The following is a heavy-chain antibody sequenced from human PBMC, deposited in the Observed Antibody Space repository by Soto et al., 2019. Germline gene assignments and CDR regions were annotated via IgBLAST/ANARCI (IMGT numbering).Heavy chain of an antibody. J-gene: IGHJ6*02. CDR1: GGTFSSYA. Sequence: QVQMVQSGAEVKKPGSSVKVSCKASGGTFSSYAISWVRQAPGQGLEWMGGIIPIFGTANYAQKFQGRVKISADKSTSTAYMEQSRLRSEDTAVYYCARDPGDDYKRYYYDGMDVWGQGTTVTVSS. D-gene: IGHD4-4*01. V-gene: IGHV1-69*06. CDR2: IIPIFGTA. CDR3: ARDPGDDYKRYYYDGMDV.